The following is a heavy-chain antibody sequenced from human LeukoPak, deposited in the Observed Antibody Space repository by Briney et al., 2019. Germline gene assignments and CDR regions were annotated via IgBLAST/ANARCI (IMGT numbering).Heavy chain of an antibody. Sequence: PGGSLRLSCAASGFSFSNYWMTWVRQAPGKGLEWVATIRQDGSEKYYVDSVKGRFTISRDNSKNTLYLQMNSLRAEDTAVYYCAKDPEIAPPYYYDSSFGYAFDIWGQGTMVTVSS. CDR2: IRQDGSEK. CDR3: AKDPEIAPPYYYDSSFGYAFDI. J-gene: IGHJ3*02. CDR1: GFSFSNYW. D-gene: IGHD3-22*01. V-gene: IGHV3-7*03.